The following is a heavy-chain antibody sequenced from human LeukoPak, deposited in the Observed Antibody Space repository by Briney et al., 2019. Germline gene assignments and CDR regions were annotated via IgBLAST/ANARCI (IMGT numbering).Heavy chain of an antibody. J-gene: IGHJ5*02. Sequence: ASVKVSCKASGYTFTGYYMHWVRQAPGKGLEWMGGFDPEDGETIYAQKFQGRVTMTEDTSTDTAYMELSSLRSEDTAVYYCATDASGSYYGGPNWFDPWGQGTLVTVSS. CDR2: FDPEDGET. D-gene: IGHD1-26*01. CDR1: GYTFTGYY. CDR3: ATDASGSYYGGPNWFDP. V-gene: IGHV1-24*01.